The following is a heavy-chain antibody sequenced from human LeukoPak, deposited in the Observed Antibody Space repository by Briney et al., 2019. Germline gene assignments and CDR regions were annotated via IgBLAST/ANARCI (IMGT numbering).Heavy chain of an antibody. D-gene: IGHD6-19*01. CDR1: GFTFSSYA. CDR3: AKDWRSVAGPRYFDY. J-gene: IGHJ4*02. V-gene: IGHV3-23*01. Sequence: HAGGSLRLSCAASGFTFSSYAMSWVRQAPGKGLEWVSAISGSGGSTYYADSVKGRFTISRDSSKNTLYLQMNSLRAEDTAVYYCAKDWRSVAGPRYFDYWGQGTLVTVSS. CDR2: ISGSGGST.